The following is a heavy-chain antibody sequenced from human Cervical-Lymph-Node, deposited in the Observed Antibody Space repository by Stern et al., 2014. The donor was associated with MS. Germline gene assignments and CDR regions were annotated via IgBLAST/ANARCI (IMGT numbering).Heavy chain of an antibody. Sequence: EVQLLESGGGLVQPGGSLRLSCAASGFTFSTYAFSWVRQAPGQGLEWVSSLSDSAVYTYYAGSVKGRFTISRGNSKSMLYLEMQSLRAEDTAVYHCAKDLGRGVVVVPLDGLDVWGQGTTVTVSS. V-gene: IGHV3-23*01. D-gene: IGHD2-2*01. CDR2: LSDSAVYT. J-gene: IGHJ6*02. CDR1: GFTFSTYA. CDR3: AKDLGRGVVVVPLDGLDV.